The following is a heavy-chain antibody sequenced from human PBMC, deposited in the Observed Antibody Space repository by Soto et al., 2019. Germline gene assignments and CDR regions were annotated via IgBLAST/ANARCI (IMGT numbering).Heavy chain of an antibody. CDR3: ARGFYCGGDCSLGNYYYGMDV. D-gene: IGHD2-21*02. CDR1: GYTFTGYY. Sequence: ASVKVSCKASGYTFTGYYMHWVRQATGQGLEGMGWMNPNSGNTGYAQKFQGRVTMTRNTSISTAYMELSSLRSEGTAVYYCARGFYCGGDCSLGNYYYGMDVWGQGTTVTVSS. CDR2: MNPNSGNT. V-gene: IGHV1-8*02. J-gene: IGHJ6*02.